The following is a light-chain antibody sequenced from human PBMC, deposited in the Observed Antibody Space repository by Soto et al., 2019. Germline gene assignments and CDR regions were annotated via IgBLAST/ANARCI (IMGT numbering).Light chain of an antibody. CDR2: AAS. Sequence: DTLSLSPGERATLSCRASHDVTTYLAWYQQKSGQAPRLLIYAASTRATGIPARFSGSGSGTEFSLTISSLQSEDFAVYYCQQYINWPRPFGQ. CDR1: HDVTTY. V-gene: IGKV3-15*01. CDR3: QQYINWPRP. J-gene: IGKJ1*01.